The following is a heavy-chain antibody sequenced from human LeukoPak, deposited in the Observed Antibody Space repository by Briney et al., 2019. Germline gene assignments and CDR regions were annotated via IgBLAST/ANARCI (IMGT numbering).Heavy chain of an antibody. V-gene: IGHV3-23*01. CDR3: ARDTAMVNGMDV. Sequence: GGSLRLSCAASGFTFSSYAMSWVRQAPGKGLEWVSAISGSGGSTYYADSVKGRFTISRDNSKNTLLLQVNSLRAEDTAVYYCARDTAMVNGMDVWGQGTTVTVSS. D-gene: IGHD5-18*01. CDR2: ISGSGGST. J-gene: IGHJ6*02. CDR1: GFTFSSYA.